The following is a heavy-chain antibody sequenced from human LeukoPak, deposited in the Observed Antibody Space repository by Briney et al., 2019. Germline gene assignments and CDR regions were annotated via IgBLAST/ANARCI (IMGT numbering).Heavy chain of an antibody. V-gene: IGHV4-59*02. J-gene: IGHJ4*02. CDR3: GGGSGWYFPFDY. D-gene: IGHD6-19*01. CDR1: GGSVSSYY. Sequence: SETLSLTCSVSGGSVSSYYWSWIRQSPGKGLEWIGYIHNSGRTNYNPSLKSRVTISVDTSKNQFSLQLTSVTAADTAVYYCGGGSGWYFPFDYWGRGTLVTVSS. CDR2: IHNSGRT.